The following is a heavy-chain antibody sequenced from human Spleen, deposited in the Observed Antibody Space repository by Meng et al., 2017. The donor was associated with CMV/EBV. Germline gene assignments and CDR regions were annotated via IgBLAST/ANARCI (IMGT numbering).Heavy chain of an antibody. D-gene: IGHD3-10*01. CDR1: GFIVSSNY. CDR3: AKDNGDYFDY. Sequence: GESLKISCAASGFIVSSNYMSWVRQAPGKGLEWVSVIYSGGSTYYADSVKGRFTISRDNSKNTVYLQMNSLRAEDTAVYYCAKDNGDYFDYWGQGILVTVSS. V-gene: IGHV3-53*01. CDR2: IYSGGST. J-gene: IGHJ4*02.